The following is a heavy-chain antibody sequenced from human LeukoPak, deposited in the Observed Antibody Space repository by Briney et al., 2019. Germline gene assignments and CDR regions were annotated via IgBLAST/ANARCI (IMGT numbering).Heavy chain of an antibody. Sequence: GASVKVSCKASGYTFTSYYMHWVRQAPGQGLEWMGRINPNSGGTNYAQKFQGRVTMTRDTSISTAYMELSRLRSDDTAVYYCAVSGDYGIYYFDYWGQGTLVTVSS. CDR1: GYTFTSYY. CDR3: AVSGDYGIYYFDY. J-gene: IGHJ4*02. D-gene: IGHD4-17*01. CDR2: INPNSGGT. V-gene: IGHV1-2*06.